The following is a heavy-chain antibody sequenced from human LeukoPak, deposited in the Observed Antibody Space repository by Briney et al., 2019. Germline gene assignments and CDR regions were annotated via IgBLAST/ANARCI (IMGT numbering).Heavy chain of an antibody. Sequence: SETLSLTCTVSGGSISSGSYYWSRIRQPAGQGLEWIGRIYTSGSTSYNPSPKSRVTISVDTSKNQFSLKLTSATAADTAVYYCAREYQPIDYWGQGTLVTVSS. CDR3: AREYQPIDY. CDR1: GGSISSGSYY. V-gene: IGHV4-61*02. D-gene: IGHD2-2*01. CDR2: IYTSGST. J-gene: IGHJ4*02.